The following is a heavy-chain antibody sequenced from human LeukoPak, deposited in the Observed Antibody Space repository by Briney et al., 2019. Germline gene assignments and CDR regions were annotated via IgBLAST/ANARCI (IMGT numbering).Heavy chain of an antibody. V-gene: IGHV3-23*01. J-gene: IGHJ4*02. CDR2: INGSGGST. CDR1: GFTFSSYA. CDR3: AKDQRVVVITEFDY. Sequence: GGSLRLSCAASGFTFSSYAMSWVRQAPGKGLEWVSAINGSGGSTYYADSVKGRFTISRGNSKNTLYLQMNSLRAEDTAVYYCAKDQRVVVITEFDYWGQGTLVTVSS. D-gene: IGHD3-22*01.